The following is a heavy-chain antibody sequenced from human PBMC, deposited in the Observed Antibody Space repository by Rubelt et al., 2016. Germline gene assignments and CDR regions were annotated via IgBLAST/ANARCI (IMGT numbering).Heavy chain of an antibody. CDR1: GLTVSSNY. Sequence: EVQLVESGGGLVHPGGSLRLSCAASGLTVSSNYMSWIRQAPGKGLEWVSTISGSGGSTYYADSVKGRLTISRDNSKTTLSLQMNSLRVEDTAVYYCAREWIAAAADDHWGQGTLVTVSS. J-gene: IGHJ4*02. V-gene: IGHV3-23*04. CDR3: AREWIAAAADDH. CDR2: ISGSGGST. D-gene: IGHD6-13*01.